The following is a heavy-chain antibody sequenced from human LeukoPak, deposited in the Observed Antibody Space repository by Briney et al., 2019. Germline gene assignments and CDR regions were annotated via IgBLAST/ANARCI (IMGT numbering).Heavy chain of an antibody. CDR2: INHSGGST. J-gene: IGHJ3*02. V-gene: IGHV1-46*01. CDR1: GYPFTSYY. Sequence: ASVKVSCKASGYPFTSYYMHWVRQAPGQGLEWMGIINHSGGSTSYAQKFQGRVTMTRDTSTSTVYMELSSLRSEDTAVYYCARRGDDSSGYRAGTDAFDIWGQGTMVTVSS. CDR3: ARRGDDSSGYRAGTDAFDI. D-gene: IGHD3-22*01.